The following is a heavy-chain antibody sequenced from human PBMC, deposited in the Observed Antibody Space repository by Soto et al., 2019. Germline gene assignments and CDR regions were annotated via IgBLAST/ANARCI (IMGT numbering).Heavy chain of an antibody. CDR3: ARVHRDYGDSIDY. CDR2: IFYGGST. Sequence: QVQLQESGPELVKPSQTLSLTCTVSGDSISSGDYYWSWIRQPPGKGLEWIGYIFYGGSTYYNPSHKGRGTISVHTTQNQFYQTLSSLTAADRAVYYCARVHRDYGDSIDYWGQGTLVTVSS. J-gene: IGHJ4*02. V-gene: IGHV4-30-4*01. D-gene: IGHD4-17*01. CDR1: GDSISSGDYY.